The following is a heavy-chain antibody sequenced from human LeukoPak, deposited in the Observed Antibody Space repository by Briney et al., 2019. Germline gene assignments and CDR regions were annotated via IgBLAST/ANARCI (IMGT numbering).Heavy chain of an antibody. CDR3: ARARAAAGTTRLYYYYSYMDV. D-gene: IGHD6-13*01. CDR1: GGSFSGYY. Sequence: SETLSLTCAVYGGSFSGYYWSWSRQPPGKGLEWIGEINHSGSTNYNPSLKSRVTISVDTAKNQFSLKLSSVTAADTAVYHCARARAAAGTTRLYYYYSYMDVWGKGTTVTASS. V-gene: IGHV4-34*01. CDR2: INHSGST. J-gene: IGHJ6*03.